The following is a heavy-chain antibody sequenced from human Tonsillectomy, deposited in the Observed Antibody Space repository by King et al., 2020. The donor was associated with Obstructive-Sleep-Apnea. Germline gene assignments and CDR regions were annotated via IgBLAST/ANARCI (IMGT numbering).Heavy chain of an antibody. J-gene: IGHJ3*02. CDR3: ARVGSGSYQDAFDI. D-gene: IGHD1-26*01. Sequence: VQLVESGGGLVQPGGSLRLSCAASGFTFSSYWMSWVLQAPGKGLEWVANIKQDGSEKYYVDSVKGRFTISRDNAKNSLYLQMNSLRAEDTAVYYCARVGSGSYQDAFDIWGQGTMVTVSS. CDR2: IKQDGSEK. V-gene: IGHV3-7*03. CDR1: GFTFSSYW.